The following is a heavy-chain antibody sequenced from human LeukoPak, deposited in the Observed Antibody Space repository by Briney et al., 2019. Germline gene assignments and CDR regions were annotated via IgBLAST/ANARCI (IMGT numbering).Heavy chain of an antibody. CDR1: GFTFNNFG. CDR3: ARDLVTMVRGVIISFDY. Sequence: GGSLRLSCAASGFTFNNFGMHWVRQAPGKGLEWVSFIGYEGVHKYYADSVKGRFTISEDNSKATLYLQMNSLRAEDTAVYYCARDLVTMVRGVIISFDYWGQGTLVTVSS. CDR2: IGYEGVHK. D-gene: IGHD3-10*01. J-gene: IGHJ4*02. V-gene: IGHV3-30*02.